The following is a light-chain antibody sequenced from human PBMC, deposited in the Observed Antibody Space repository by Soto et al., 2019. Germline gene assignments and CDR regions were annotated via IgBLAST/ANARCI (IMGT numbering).Light chain of an antibody. CDR3: SSYAGSTNYV. J-gene: IGLJ1*01. V-gene: IGLV2-8*01. CDR1: SGDVGGYDY. CDR2: EVT. Sequence: QSVLTQPPSASGSPGQSVTISCTGTSGDVGGYDYVSWYQQHPGKAPKLMIYEVTKRPLGVPDRFSGSKSGNTASLTVSGLQAEDEADYYCSSYAGSTNYVFGTGTRSPS.